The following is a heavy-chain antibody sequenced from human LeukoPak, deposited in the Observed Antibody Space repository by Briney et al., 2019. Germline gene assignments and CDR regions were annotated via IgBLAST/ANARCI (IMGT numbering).Heavy chain of an antibody. J-gene: IGHJ4*02. D-gene: IGHD2-2*01. CDR3: ARGLECSSTSCYHGIPYFDY. V-gene: IGHV3-11*04. Sequence: GGSLRLSCAASGFTFSDYYMSWIRQAPGKGLEWVSYISSSGSTIYYADSVKGRFTISRDNAKNSLYLQMNSPRAEDTAVYYCARGLECSSTSCYHGIPYFDYWGQGTLVTVSS. CDR2: ISSSGSTI. CDR1: GFTFSDYY.